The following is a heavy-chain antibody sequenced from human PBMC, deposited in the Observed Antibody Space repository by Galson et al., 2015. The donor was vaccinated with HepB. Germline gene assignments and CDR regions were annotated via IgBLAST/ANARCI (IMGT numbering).Heavy chain of an antibody. Sequence: SVKVSCKASGYTFSRFAMNWLRQAPGQGLEWMGWINTNTGNPTYAQGFTGRFVFSLDTSVTTAYLQISSLKAEDTAVYYCSRDSPYDDYATYYWGQGTLVTVSS. D-gene: IGHD4-17*01. CDR2: INTNTGNP. J-gene: IGHJ4*02. V-gene: IGHV7-4-1*02. CDR3: SRDSPYDDYATYY. CDR1: GYTFSRFA.